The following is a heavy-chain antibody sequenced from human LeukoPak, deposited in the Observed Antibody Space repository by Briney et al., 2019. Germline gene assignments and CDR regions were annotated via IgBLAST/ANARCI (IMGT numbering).Heavy chain of an antibody. J-gene: IGHJ4*02. V-gene: IGHV3-33*01. CDR2: IWYDGSNK. D-gene: IGHD2-21*02. Sequence: SGRSLRLSCAASGFSFSDYVMHWVRQAPGKGLEWVAVIWYDGSNKYYADSVKGRFTISRDNSKNTLYLQMDSLRAEDTAVYYCARDMCGGDCYSDFWGRGTLVTVSS. CDR1: GFSFSDYV. CDR3: ARDMCGGDCYSDF.